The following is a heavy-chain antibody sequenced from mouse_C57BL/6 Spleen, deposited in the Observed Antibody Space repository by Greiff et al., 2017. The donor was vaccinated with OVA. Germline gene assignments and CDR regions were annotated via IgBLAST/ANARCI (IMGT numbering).Heavy chain of an antibody. CDR2: IDPSDSYT. J-gene: IGHJ1*03. Sequence: QVQLQQPGAELVKPGASVKLSCKASGYTFTSYWMQWVKQRPGQGLEWIGEIDPSDSYTNYNQKFKGKATLTVDKSSSTAYMQLSSLTSEDSAVYYCAITTVVATEYFDVWGTGTTVTVSS. V-gene: IGHV1-50*01. CDR3: AITTVVATEYFDV. CDR1: GYTFTSYW. D-gene: IGHD1-1*01.